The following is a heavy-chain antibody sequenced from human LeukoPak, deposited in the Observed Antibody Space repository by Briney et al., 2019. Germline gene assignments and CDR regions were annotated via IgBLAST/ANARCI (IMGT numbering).Heavy chain of an antibody. CDR2: IYYSGST. J-gene: IGHJ4*02. CDR3: ARDRSSWRLFDY. Sequence: PSETLSLTCTVSGGSISSSSYYWGWIRQPPGKGLEWIGSIYYSGSTYYNPSLKSRVTISVDTSKNQFSLKLSSVTAADTAVYYCARDRSSWRLFDYWGQGTLVTVSS. V-gene: IGHV4-39*07. CDR1: GGSISSSSYY. D-gene: IGHD6-13*01.